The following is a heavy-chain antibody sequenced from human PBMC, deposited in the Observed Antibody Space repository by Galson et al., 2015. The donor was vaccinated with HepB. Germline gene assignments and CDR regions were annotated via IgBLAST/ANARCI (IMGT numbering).Heavy chain of an antibody. CDR1: GTAFSRFS. V-gene: IGHV1-69*13. J-gene: IGHJ5*01. D-gene: IGHD1-1*01. Sequence: SVKVSCKASGTAFSRFSLNWVRQAPGQGLAWMGRIIPMYGMTNYARKFQGRLTITADESTNTAFIELSSLRSEDTAIYYCARDFAAGTSLGFDSWGQGTLVTVSS. CDR3: ARDFAAGTSLGFDS. CDR2: IIPMYGMT.